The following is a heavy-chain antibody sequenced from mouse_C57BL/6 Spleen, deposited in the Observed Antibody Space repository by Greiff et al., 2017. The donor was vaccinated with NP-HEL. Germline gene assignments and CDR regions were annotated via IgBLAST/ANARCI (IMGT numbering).Heavy chain of an antibody. CDR1: GFNIKDDY. CDR2: IDPENGDT. J-gene: IGHJ2*01. Sequence: EVQLQQSGAELVRPGASVKLSCTASGFNIKDDYMHWVKQRPEQGLEWIGWIDPENGDTEYASKFQGKATITADTSSNTAYLQLSSLTSEDTAVYYCTTLYYGNYVAYYFDYWGQG. CDR3: TTLYYGNYVAYYFDY. D-gene: IGHD2-1*01. V-gene: IGHV14-4*01.